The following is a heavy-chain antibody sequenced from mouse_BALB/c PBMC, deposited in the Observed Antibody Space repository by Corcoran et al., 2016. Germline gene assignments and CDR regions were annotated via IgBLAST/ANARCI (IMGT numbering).Heavy chain of an antibody. CDR3: AAIYYDYSWFAY. Sequence: QIQLVQSGPELKKPGETVKISCKASGYTFTNYGKNWVKQAPGKGLKWMGWINTYTGEPTYADDFKGRFAFSLETSASTAYLQINNLKNEDMATYFCAAIYYDYSWFAYWGQGTLVTVSA. V-gene: IGHV9-1*02. J-gene: IGHJ3*01. CDR2: INTYTGEP. D-gene: IGHD2-4*01. CDR1: GYTFTNYG.